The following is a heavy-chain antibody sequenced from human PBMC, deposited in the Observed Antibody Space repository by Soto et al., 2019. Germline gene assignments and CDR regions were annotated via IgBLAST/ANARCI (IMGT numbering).Heavy chain of an antibody. Sequence: QVQLVQPGAEVKKPGSSVKVSCKASGGTFSRYVISWVRQAPGQGLEWMGGIIPIVGTTSYAQKFQGRFTITAAVSTTTVYMELRRLRYEDTAVYYCATEHRTYHGIAAAGTLGWVDTGGPGILVSVSS. CDR3: ATEHRTYHGIAAAGTLGWVDT. V-gene: IGHV1-69*01. CDR1: GGTFSRYV. CDR2: IIPIVGTT. J-gene: IGHJ5*02. D-gene: IGHD6-13*01.